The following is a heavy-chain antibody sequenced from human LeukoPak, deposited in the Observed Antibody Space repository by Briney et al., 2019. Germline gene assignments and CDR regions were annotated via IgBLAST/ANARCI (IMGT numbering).Heavy chain of an antibody. D-gene: IGHD3-10*02. J-gene: IGHJ6*04. Sequence: GGSLRLSCAASGFTFSSYAMNWVRQAPGKGLEWVSSISGSGGTIYYADSVKGRFTISRDNAKNSLYLQMNSLRAEDTAVYYCAELGITVIGGVWGKGTTVTISS. CDR3: AELGITVIGGV. CDR2: ISGSGGTI. V-gene: IGHV3-48*03. CDR1: GFTFSSYA.